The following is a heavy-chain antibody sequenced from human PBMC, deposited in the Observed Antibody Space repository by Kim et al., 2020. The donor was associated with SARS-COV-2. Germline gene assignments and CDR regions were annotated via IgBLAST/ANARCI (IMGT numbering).Heavy chain of an antibody. J-gene: IGHJ3*02. CDR3: ARDYDYPGGAFDI. D-gene: IGHD3-16*01. Sequence: YADSVKGRFTISRDNSKNTLYLQMNSLRAEDTAVYYCARDYDYPGGAFDIWGQGTMVTVSS. V-gene: IGHV3-53*01.